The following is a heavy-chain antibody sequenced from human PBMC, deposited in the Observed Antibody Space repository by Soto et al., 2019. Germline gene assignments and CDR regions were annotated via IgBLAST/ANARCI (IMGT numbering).Heavy chain of an antibody. J-gene: IGHJ6*02. CDR1: GYTFTRYD. Sequence: ASVKVSCKASGYTFTRYDINWVRQATGQGLEWMGWMNPNSGNTGYARRFQGRVTMTRNTSISTAYLELSSLRYDDTAVYYCASGVGVVTAIFLGYYYGMDAWGQRTTVTVSS. CDR3: ASGVGVVTAIFLGYYYGMDA. D-gene: IGHD2-21*02. CDR2: MNPNSGNT. V-gene: IGHV1-8*01.